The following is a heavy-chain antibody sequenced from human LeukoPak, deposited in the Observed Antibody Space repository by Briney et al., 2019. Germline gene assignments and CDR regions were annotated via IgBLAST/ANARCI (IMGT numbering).Heavy chain of an antibody. CDR2: ISTDGSST. Sequence: PGGSLRLSCAASGFTFSRHWMHWVRQAPGKGLVWVSRISTDGSSTSYAGSVKGRFTISRDNAKNTLYLQMDSLRAEDTAVYYCARDFVRPPYYRSTGYSIDYWGQGSLVTVSS. V-gene: IGHV3-74*01. CDR1: GFTFSRHW. D-gene: IGHD3-22*01. CDR3: ARDFVRPPYYRSTGYSIDY. J-gene: IGHJ4*02.